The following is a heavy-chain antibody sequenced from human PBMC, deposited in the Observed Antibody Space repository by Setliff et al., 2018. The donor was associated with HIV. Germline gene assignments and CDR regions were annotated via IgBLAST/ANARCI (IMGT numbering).Heavy chain of an antibody. Sequence: GASVKVSCKASGYTFTSYAMHWMRQAPGQRLEWMGWINAGNGNTKYSQKFQDRVTITRDTSASTAYMELSSLRSEDTAVYYCARDQGTYYYDSSGYSSWGQGTLVTVSS. CDR2: INAGNGNT. CDR3: ARDQGTYYYDSSGYSS. D-gene: IGHD3-22*01. V-gene: IGHV1-3*01. CDR1: GYTFTSYA. J-gene: IGHJ5*02.